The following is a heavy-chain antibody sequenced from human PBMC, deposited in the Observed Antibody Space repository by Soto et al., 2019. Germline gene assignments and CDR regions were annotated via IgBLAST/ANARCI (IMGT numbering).Heavy chain of an antibody. V-gene: IGHV4-30-4*01. Sequence: QVQLQESGPGLVKPSQTLSLTCTVSGGSISSGDYYWSWIRQPPGKGLEWIGYIYYSGSTYYNPSLKSRVTISVDTSKNQCSLKLSSVTAADTAVYYCARERTARIAARSYYYYGMDVWGQGTTVTVSS. J-gene: IGHJ6*02. CDR2: IYYSGST. CDR3: ARERTARIAARSYYYYGMDV. D-gene: IGHD6-6*01. CDR1: GGSISSGDYY.